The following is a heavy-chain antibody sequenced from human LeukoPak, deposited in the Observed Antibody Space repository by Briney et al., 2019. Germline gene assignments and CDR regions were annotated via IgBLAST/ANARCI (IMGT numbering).Heavy chain of an antibody. CDR1: GFTFSSYW. CDR3: ARVEYYYDSSGYYAGSLGFDY. CDR2: IKKDGSEK. J-gene: IGHJ4*02. D-gene: IGHD3-22*01. V-gene: IGHV3-7*04. Sequence: SGGSLRLSCATSGFTFSSYWMSWVRQAPGKGLEWVANIKKDGSEKYYVDSVKGRFTISRDNAKNTLYLQMNSLRAEDTAVYYCARVEYYYDSSGYYAGSLGFDYWGQGTLVTVSS.